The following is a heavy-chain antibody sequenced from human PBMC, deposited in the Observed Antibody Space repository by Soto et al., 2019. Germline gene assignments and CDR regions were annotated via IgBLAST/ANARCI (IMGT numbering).Heavy chain of an antibody. D-gene: IGHD6-13*01. Sequence: SVKVSCKASGGTFSSYAISWVRQAPGHGLEWMGGLIPIFGTANYAQKFQGRVTITADESTSTAYMELSSLRSEDTAVYYCARAKRYSSSWYDYGGQGTLVTSPQ. CDR1: GGTFSSYA. CDR3: ARAKRYSSSWYDY. V-gene: IGHV1-69*13. J-gene: IGHJ4*02. CDR2: LIPIFGTA.